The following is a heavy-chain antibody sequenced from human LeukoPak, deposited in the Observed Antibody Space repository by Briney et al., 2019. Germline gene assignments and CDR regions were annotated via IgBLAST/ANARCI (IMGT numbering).Heavy chain of an antibody. J-gene: IGHJ4*02. V-gene: IGHV1-2*02. Sequence: ASVKVPCKASGYTFTGYYMHWVRQAPGQGLEWMGWINPNSGGTNYAQRFQGRVTMTRDTSISTAYMELSRLRSDDTAVYYCAGQYCSSTSCQSLFDYWGQGTLVTVSS. CDR1: GYTFTGYY. CDR3: AGQYCSSTSCQSLFDY. CDR2: INPNSGGT. D-gene: IGHD2-2*01.